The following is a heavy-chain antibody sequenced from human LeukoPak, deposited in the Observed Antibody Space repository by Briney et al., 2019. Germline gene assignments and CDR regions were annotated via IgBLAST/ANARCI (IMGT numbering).Heavy chain of an antibody. D-gene: IGHD3-10*01. CDR1: GYTFTGYY. J-gene: IGHJ6*02. CDR3: ARRVWFGEFPMDV. V-gene: IGHV1-2*02. Sequence: ASVKLSCKASGYTFTGYYMNWVRQAPGQGLEWMGWINPNSGGTNYAQKFQGRVTMTTDTSTSTAYMELRSLRSDDTAVYYCARRVWFGEFPMDVWGQGTTVTVSS. CDR2: INPNSGGT.